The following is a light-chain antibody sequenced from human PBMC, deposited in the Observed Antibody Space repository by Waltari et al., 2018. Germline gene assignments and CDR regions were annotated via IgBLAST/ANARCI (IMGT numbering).Light chain of an antibody. V-gene: IGLV2-8*01. CDR2: EVI. Sequence: QSALTQPPSASGSPGQSVTIPCTGTISDYVLWSQHHPVKAPKPMIDEVIKRPSGVPDRFAGSKSGNLASLTVSGLQADDEAHYYCSSYADNTLVFGGGTKLTVL. J-gene: IGLJ3*02. CDR1: ISDY. CDR3: SSYADNTLV.